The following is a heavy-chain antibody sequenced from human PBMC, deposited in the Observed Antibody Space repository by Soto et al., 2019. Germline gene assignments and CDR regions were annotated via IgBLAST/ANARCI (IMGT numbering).Heavy chain of an antibody. D-gene: IGHD3-3*01. CDR3: ASSNPPGIGGSDI. J-gene: IGHJ3*02. Sequence: ASVKVSCKASGGTFSSYAISWVRQAPGQGLEWMGGIIPIFGTANYAQKFQGRVTITADKSTSTAYMELSSLRSEDTAVYYCASSNPPGIGGSDIWGQGTMVTVSS. V-gene: IGHV1-69*06. CDR2: IIPIFGTA. CDR1: GGTFSSYA.